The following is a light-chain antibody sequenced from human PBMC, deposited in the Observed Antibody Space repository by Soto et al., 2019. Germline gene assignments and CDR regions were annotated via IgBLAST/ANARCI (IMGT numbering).Light chain of an antibody. Sequence: DIQMTQSPSSLSASLGDRVTISCRASQGISTYLAWYQQKPGKAPTLLISDVSRLESGVPSRFSGSGSGTEFTLTISGLQPDDFATYYCQHYNSYSEAFXQGTKADIK. V-gene: IGKV1-5*01. CDR1: QGISTY. CDR2: DVS. J-gene: IGKJ1*01. CDR3: QHYNSYSEA.